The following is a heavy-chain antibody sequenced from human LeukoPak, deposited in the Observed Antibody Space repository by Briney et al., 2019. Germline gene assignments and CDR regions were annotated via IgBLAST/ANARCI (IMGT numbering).Heavy chain of an antibody. D-gene: IGHD3-22*01. CDR1: GGSINSADYY. V-gene: IGHV4-39*01. J-gene: IGHJ4*02. CDR3: ARPTSGYHYVDY. CDR2: INYSGST. Sequence: PSEALSLTCTVSGGSINSADYYWGWIRQPPGKGLEYIGSINYSGSTYYNPSLKSRVTISVDTSKNQFSLKLSSVTAADTAVYYCARPTSGYHYVDYWGQGALVTVSS.